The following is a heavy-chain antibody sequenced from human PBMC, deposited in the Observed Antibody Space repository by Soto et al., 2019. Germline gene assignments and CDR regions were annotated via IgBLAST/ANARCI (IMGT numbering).Heavy chain of an antibody. CDR2: ISYGGENK. CDR1: GFTFSSYR. J-gene: IGHJ4*02. D-gene: IGHD6-13*01. V-gene: IGHV3-30*18. CDR3: VKDRWTTSWYNFDY. Sequence: GGSLRLSCAASGFTFSSYRMHWVRQAPGKGLEWVAVISYGGENKYYADSVKGRFTISRDNSRNMLYLQMNSLRAEDTAEYYCVKDRWTTSWYNFDYWGQGTLDTVSS.